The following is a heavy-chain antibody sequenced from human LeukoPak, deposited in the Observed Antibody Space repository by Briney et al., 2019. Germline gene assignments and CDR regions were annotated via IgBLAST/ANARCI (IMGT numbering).Heavy chain of an antibody. Sequence: GASVKVSCKASGGTFSNHAVSWVRQAPGQGLEWMGGIIPIFGTANYAQKFQGRVTITADESTSTAYMELSSLRSEDTAVYYCARDERGCSSTSCHSTPGAYAFDIWGQGTMVTVSS. D-gene: IGHD2-2*01. CDR1: GGTFSNHA. CDR3: ARDERGCSSTSCHSTPGAYAFDI. V-gene: IGHV1-69*13. CDR2: IIPIFGTA. J-gene: IGHJ3*02.